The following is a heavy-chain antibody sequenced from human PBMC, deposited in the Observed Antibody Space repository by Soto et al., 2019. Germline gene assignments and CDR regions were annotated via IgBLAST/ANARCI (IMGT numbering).Heavy chain of an antibody. CDR3: AKRGHCCSACTHYFDY. V-gene: IGHV3-23*01. Sequence: GGSLRLSCAASGFPFNSYGMSWVRQAPGKGLEWVSLFGGSGKTYYADSVKGRFTISRDNSKNTLYLQMNSLRAEDTAVYYCAKRGHCCSACTHYFDYWGQGSLVTVSS. J-gene: IGHJ4*02. CDR2: FGGSGKT. CDR1: GFPFNSYG. D-gene: IGHD2-15*01.